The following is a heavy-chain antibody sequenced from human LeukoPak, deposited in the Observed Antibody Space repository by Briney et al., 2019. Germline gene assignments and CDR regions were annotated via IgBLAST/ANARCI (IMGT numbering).Heavy chain of an antibody. D-gene: IGHD3-22*01. Sequence: SVKVSCKASGGTFSSYAISWVRQAPGQGLEWMGRIIPILGIANYAQKFRGRVTITADKSTSTAYMELSSLRSEDTAVYYCAIGYYDSSGYYYLDYWGQGTLVTVSS. V-gene: IGHV1-69*04. CDR1: GGTFSSYA. J-gene: IGHJ4*02. CDR3: AIGYYDSSGYYYLDY. CDR2: IIPILGIA.